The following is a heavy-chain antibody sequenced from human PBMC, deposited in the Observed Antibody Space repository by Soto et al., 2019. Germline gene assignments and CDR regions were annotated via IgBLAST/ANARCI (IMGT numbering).Heavy chain of an antibody. D-gene: IGHD6-19*01. V-gene: IGHV3-30*03. J-gene: IGHJ4*02. CDR2: ISYDGSNK. CDR3: ARQAVAGALDY. Sequence: QVQMVESGGGVVQPGRSLRLSCAASGFSFSSYGMHWVRQAPGKGLEWVAVISYDGSNKYYADSVKGRFTISRDNSKNTLYLQMNSLRAEDTAVYYCARQAVAGALDYWGQGTLVTVSS. CDR1: GFSFSSYG.